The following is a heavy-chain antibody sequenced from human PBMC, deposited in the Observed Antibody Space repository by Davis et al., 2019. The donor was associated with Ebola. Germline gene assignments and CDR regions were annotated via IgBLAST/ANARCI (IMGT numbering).Heavy chain of an antibody. CDR3: ARDYYYGMDV. CDR1: GFTFSSYS. Sequence: GESLKISCAASGFTFSSYSMNWVRQAPGKGLEWVSSISSSSTYIYYADSVKGRFTISRDNAKNSLYLHMNSLRAEDTAVYYCARDYYYGMDVWGKGTTVTVSS. V-gene: IGHV3-21*01. CDR2: ISSSSTYI. J-gene: IGHJ6*04.